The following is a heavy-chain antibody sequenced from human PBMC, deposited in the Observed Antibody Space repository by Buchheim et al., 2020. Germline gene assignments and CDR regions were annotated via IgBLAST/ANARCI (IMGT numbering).Heavy chain of an antibody. CDR1: GFTFSSSW. J-gene: IGHJ4*02. Sequence: EVQLVESGGVLVQPGGSLRLSCAASGFTFSSSWMHWVRQPPGKGLVWVSRINSDVSNTLSADSVKGRFTVSIDNATNTLYLQMNSLRVEDTAVYYCGANFDYWGQGTL. V-gene: IGHV3-74*01. CDR3: GANFDY. CDR2: INSDVSNT.